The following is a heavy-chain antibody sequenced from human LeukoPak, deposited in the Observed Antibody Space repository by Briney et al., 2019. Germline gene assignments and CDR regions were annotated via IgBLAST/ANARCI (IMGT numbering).Heavy chain of an antibody. D-gene: IGHD1-26*01. Sequence: SETLSLTCTVSGGSISSYYWSWIRQPPGKGLEWMGYIYYSGSTNYNPSLKSRVTISVDTSKNQFSLKLSSVTAADTAVYYCARGRSGSYSGVPFDIWGQGTMVTVSS. V-gene: IGHV4-59*01. CDR1: GGSISSYY. J-gene: IGHJ3*02. CDR3: ARGRSGSYSGVPFDI. CDR2: IYYSGST.